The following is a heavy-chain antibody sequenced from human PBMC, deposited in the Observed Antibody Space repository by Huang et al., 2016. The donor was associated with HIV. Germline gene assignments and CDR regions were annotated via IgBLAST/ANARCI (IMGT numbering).Heavy chain of an antibody. V-gene: IGHV3-21*02. CDR1: GFTFSNYN. Sequence: EVQLVESGGGLVKPGGSLRLSCAASGFTFSNYNINWVRQAPGTGLELGASITSSSTFMSYADSVKGRFTISRDNAKNSLYLQMNSLRAEDTAIYYCARAPLVRGLIYYFDYWGQGILVTVSS. J-gene: IGHJ4*02. CDR2: ITSSSTFM. CDR3: ARAPLVRGLIYYFDY. D-gene: IGHD6-13*01.